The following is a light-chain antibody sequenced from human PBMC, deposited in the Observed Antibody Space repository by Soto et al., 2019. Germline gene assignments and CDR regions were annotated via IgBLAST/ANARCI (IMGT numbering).Light chain of an antibody. CDR1: QSVSSN. V-gene: IGKV3-11*01. J-gene: IGKJ4*01. Sequence: DIVFTQSPGTLSLSPGERATLYCRASQSVSSNLAWYQQKPGQAPRLLIYDASNRATGIPARFSGSGSGTDFTLTISSLEPEDFAVYYCQQRSNWPSLTFGGGTNVDIK. CDR2: DAS. CDR3: QQRSNWPSLT.